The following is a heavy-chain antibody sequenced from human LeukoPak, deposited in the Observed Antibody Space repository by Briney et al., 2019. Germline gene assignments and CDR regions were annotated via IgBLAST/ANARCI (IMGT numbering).Heavy chain of an antibody. Sequence: ASVKVSCKASGYTFSSYYIHWVRQAPGQGLDWMGVINPTGGTTTYAQNFEGRVTMTSDTSTTTVYLVVSSLRSEDTAVYYCATAQNCGADCYPYYFDYWGQGTLVTVSS. D-gene: IGHD2-21*01. CDR2: INPTGGTT. V-gene: IGHV1-46*01. J-gene: IGHJ4*02. CDR1: GYTFSSYY. CDR3: ATAQNCGADCYPYYFDY.